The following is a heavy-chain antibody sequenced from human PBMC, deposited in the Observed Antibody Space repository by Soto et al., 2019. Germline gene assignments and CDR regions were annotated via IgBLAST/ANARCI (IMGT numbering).Heavy chain of an antibody. J-gene: IGHJ4*02. CDR3: AREGRMGTFDY. Sequence: PSETLSLTCTVSGDSIMRDSYYWNWIRRHPGKGLEWIGYIYYSGTTAYNPSLKTRVTISPDTSKNQFSLNLSSVTAADTAVYYCAREGRMGTFDYWGQGALVTVSS. V-gene: IGHV4-31*03. CDR2: IYYSGTT. CDR1: GDSIMRDSYY. D-gene: IGHD1-1*01.